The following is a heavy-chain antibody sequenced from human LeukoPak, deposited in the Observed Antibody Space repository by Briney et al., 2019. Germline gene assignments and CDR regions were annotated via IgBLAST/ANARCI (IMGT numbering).Heavy chain of an antibody. V-gene: IGHV4-30-4*01. CDR2: IYYSGST. D-gene: IGHD5-12*01. Sequence: SETLSLTRTVSGGSISSGDYYWSWIRQPPGKGLEWIGYIYYSGSTYYNPSLKSRVTISVDTSKNQFSLKLSSVTAADTAVYYCARGGIVATRITTWFDPWGQGTLVTVSS. CDR3: ARGGIVATRITTWFDP. J-gene: IGHJ5*02. CDR1: GGSISSGDYY.